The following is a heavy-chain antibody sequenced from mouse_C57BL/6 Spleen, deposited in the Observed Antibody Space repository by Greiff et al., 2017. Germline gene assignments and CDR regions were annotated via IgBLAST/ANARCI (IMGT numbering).Heavy chain of an antibody. CDR3: ARRAVSYWYFDV. CDR1: GFTFSDYG. V-gene: IGHV5-17*01. Sequence: DVKLVESGGGLVKPGGSLKLSCAASGFTFSDYGMHWVRQAPEKGLEWVAYISSGSSTIYYADTVKGRFTISRDNAKNTLFLQMTSLRSEDTAMYYCARRAVSYWYFDVWGTGTTVTVSS. CDR2: ISSGSSTI. D-gene: IGHD1-1*01. J-gene: IGHJ1*03.